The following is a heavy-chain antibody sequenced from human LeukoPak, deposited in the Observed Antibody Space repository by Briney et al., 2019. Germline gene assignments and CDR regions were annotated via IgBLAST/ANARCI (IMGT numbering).Heavy chain of an antibody. J-gene: IGHJ3*02. D-gene: IGHD2-2*03. Sequence: SETLSLTCTVPGGSISSGGYYWSWIRQHPGKGLEWIGYVYYSGSTYYNPSLKSRVTISVDTSKNQFSLKLSSVTAADTAVYYCAGGYCSSTSCYPAVLFRIWGQGTMVTVSS. CDR3: AGGYCSSTSCYPAVLFRI. V-gene: IGHV4-31*03. CDR1: GGSISSGGYY. CDR2: VYYSGST.